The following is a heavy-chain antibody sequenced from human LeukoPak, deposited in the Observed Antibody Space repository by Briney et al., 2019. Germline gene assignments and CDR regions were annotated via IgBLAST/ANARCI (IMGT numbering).Heavy chain of an antibody. CDR2: IKQDGSEK. CDR3: ARGVAKYYYDSSGYSIEYYFDY. Sequence: GGSLRLSCAASGFTFSSYWMSWVRQAPGKGLEWVANIKQDGSEKYYVDSVKGRFTISRDNAKNSLYLQMNSLRAEDTAVYYCARGVAKYYYDSSGYSIEYYFDYWGQGTLVTVSS. J-gene: IGHJ4*02. V-gene: IGHV3-7*01. CDR1: GFTFSSYW. D-gene: IGHD3-22*01.